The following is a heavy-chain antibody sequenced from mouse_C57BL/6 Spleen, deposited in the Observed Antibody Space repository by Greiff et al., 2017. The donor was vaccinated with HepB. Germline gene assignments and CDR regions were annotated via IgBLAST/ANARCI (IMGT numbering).Heavy chain of an antibody. CDR3: ARSGTVVARAMDY. CDR2: IDPEDGEP. J-gene: IGHJ4*01. V-gene: IGHV14-2*01. CDR1: GFNIKDYY. Sequence: VQLQQSGAELVKPGASVKLSCTASGFNIKDYYMHWVKQRSEQGLEWIGRIDPEDGEPKYAPNFQGKATITADTSSNTAYLQLSSLTSEDTAVYYCARSGTVVARAMDYWGQGTSVTVSS. D-gene: IGHD1-1*01.